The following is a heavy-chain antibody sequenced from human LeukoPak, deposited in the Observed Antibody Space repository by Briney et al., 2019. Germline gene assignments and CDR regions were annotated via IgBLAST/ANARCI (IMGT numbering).Heavy chain of an antibody. CDR1: GYTLTELS. CDR3: ATLYSSGWYWFDP. D-gene: IGHD6-19*01. Sequence: ASVKVSCKVSGYTLTELSMHWVRQAPGKGLGWMGGFDPEDGETIYAQKFQGRVTMTEDTSTDTAYMELSSLRAEDTAVYYCATLYSSGWYWFDPWGQGTLVTVSS. V-gene: IGHV1-24*01. CDR2: FDPEDGET. J-gene: IGHJ5*02.